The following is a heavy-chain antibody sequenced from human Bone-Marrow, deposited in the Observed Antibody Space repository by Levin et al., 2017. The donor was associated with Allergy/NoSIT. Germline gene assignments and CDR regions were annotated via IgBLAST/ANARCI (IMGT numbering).Heavy chain of an antibody. V-gene: IGHV3-66*02. D-gene: IGHD3-3*01. CDR1: EFTVRSSF. CDR2: IHSGGTT. CDR3: AREGPDDFYFNH. Sequence: LSLPCAASEFTVRSSFMSWVRQAPGKGLEWVSVIHSGGTTYYADSVKGRFTISRDNSKNTLYLQMNSLRVEDTAVYHCAREGPDDFYFNHWGQGTLVTVSS. J-gene: IGHJ4*02.